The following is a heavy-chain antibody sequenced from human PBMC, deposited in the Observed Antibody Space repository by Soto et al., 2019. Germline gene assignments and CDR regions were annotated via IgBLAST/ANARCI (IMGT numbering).Heavy chain of an antibody. CDR1: GGSISSSSYF. CDR3: ARHPSDFWFDP. CDR2: IYYSGST. J-gene: IGHJ5*02. V-gene: IGHV4-39*01. D-gene: IGHD2-21*02. Sequence: SETLSLTCTVSGGSISSSSYFRGWIRQPPGKGLEWIGSIYYSGSTYYNPSLKSRVTVSVDTSKNQFSLKLSSVTAADTAVYYCARHPSDFWFDPWGQGTLVTVSS.